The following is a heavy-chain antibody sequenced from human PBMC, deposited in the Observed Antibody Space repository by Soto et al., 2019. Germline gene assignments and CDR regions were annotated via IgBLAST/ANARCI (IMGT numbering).Heavy chain of an antibody. CDR2: ISWNSGDI. D-gene: IGHD2-2*03. V-gene: IGHV3-9*01. J-gene: IGHJ4*02. Sequence: EVQLVESGGGSVQPGRSLRLSCAASGFSIDDYGMHWVRQGPGKGLEWVSGISWNSGDIYYADSVKGRFTISRDNAKRSLYLQMNSLRTEDTALYYCAKDNDLDRDGPFDYWGQGILLTVSS. CDR3: AKDNDLDRDGPFDY. CDR1: GFSIDDYG.